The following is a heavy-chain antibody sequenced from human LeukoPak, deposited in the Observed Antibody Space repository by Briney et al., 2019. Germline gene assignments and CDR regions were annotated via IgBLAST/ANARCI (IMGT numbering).Heavy chain of an antibody. CDR3: ARDDGYCSGGSCYGGELTAPFDY. V-gene: IGHV1-2*02. D-gene: IGHD2-15*01. CDR2: INPNSGGT. CDR1: GYTFTGYY. Sequence: ASVKVSCKASGYTFTGYYMHWVRQAPGQGLEWMGWINPNSGGTNYAQKFQGRVTVTRDTSISTAYMELSRLRSDDTAVYYCARDDGYCSGGSCYGGELTAPFDYWGQGTLVTVSS. J-gene: IGHJ4*02.